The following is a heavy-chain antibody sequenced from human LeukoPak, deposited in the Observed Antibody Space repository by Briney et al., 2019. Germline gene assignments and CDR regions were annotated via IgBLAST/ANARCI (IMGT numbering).Heavy chain of an antibody. CDR1: GGSFSGYY. V-gene: IGHV4-34*01. CDR3: AREKAGYDFWSGYSPDWFDP. J-gene: IGHJ5*02. Sequence: SETLSLTCAVYGGSFSGYYWSWIRQPPGKGLEWIGEINHSGSTNYNPSLKSRVSISVDTSKNQFSLKLSSVTAADTAVYYCAREKAGYDFWSGYSPDWFDPWGQGTLVTVSS. CDR2: INHSGST. D-gene: IGHD3-3*01.